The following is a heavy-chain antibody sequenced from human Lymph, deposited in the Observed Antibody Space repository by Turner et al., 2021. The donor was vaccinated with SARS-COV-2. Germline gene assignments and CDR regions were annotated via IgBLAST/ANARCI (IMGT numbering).Heavy chain of an antibody. J-gene: IGHJ5*02. CDR1: GFTFSSYS. Sequence: EVQLVESGGGLVKPGGSLRLPCAASGFTFSSYSMNWVRQAPGKGLEWVSSISSSSTYIYYADSLKGRFTISRDNAKNSMYLQMNSLRAEDTAVYYCARGTYYYDSSVYSGTNWFDPWGQGTLVTVSS. V-gene: IGHV3-21*01. CDR2: ISSSSTYI. CDR3: ARGTYYYDSSVYSGTNWFDP. D-gene: IGHD3-22*01.